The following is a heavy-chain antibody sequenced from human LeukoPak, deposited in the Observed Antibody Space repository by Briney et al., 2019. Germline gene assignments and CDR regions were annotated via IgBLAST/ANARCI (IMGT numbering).Heavy chain of an antibody. CDR2: INPSGGST. D-gene: IGHD3-22*01. CDR1: GYTFTSYY. J-gene: IGHJ5*02. CDR3: APYYYDSSGYLTGPFDP. V-gene: IGHV1-46*01. Sequence: ASVKVSCKASGYTFTSYYMHWLRQAPGQGLEWMGIINPSGGSTSYAQKFQGRVTMTRDTSTSTVYMELSSLRSEDTAVYYCAPYYYDSSGYLTGPFDPWGQGTLVTVSS.